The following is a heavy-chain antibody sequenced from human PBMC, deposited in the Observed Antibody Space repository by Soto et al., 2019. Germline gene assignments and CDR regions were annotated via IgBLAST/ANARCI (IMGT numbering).Heavy chain of an antibody. J-gene: IGHJ4*02. CDR1: GFTFSSYA. V-gene: IGHV3-23*01. CDR2: ISGSGGST. D-gene: IGHD6-19*01. Sequence: GGSLSLSCAASGFTFSSYAMSWVRQAPGKGLEWVSAISGSGGSTYYADSVKGRFTISRDNSKNTLYLQMNSLRAEYTAVYYCANIVAGYSSGWPLDYWGQGTLVTVSS. CDR3: ANIVAGYSSGWPLDY.